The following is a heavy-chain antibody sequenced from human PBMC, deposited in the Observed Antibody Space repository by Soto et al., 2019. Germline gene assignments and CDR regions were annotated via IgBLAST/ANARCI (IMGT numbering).Heavy chain of an antibody. Sequence: QVQLVQSGAEEKKPGASVKVSCKASGYTFTSYAMHWVRQAPGQRLEWMGWINAGNGNTKHSQKLQGRVTITRDTAASTAYMELSSLRSEDTAVYYCARDVAAADYGGQGTLVTVSS. J-gene: IGHJ4*02. CDR1: GYTFTSYA. CDR2: INAGNGNT. D-gene: IGHD6-13*01. CDR3: ARDVAAADY. V-gene: IGHV1-3*05.